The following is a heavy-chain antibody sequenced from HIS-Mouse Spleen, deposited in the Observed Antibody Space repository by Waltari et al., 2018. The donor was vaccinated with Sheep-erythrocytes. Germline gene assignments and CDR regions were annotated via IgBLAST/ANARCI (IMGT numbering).Heavy chain of an antibody. CDR3: ARLITMVRGVTWYFDL. D-gene: IGHD3-10*01. CDR1: GGSIRSGGYY. CDR2: IYYGGNT. Sequence: QVQLQESGPGLVKPSQTLSLTCPVSGGSIRSGGYYWSWIRQHPGKGLEWVGYIYYGGNTYDNPSLKSRVTISVDTSKNQFSLKLSSVTAAGTAVYYCARLITMVRGVTWYFDLWGRGTLVTVSS. V-gene: IGHV4-31*03. J-gene: IGHJ2*01.